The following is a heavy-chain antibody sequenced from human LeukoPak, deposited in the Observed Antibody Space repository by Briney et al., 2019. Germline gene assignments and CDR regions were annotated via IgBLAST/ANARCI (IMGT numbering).Heavy chain of an antibody. Sequence: ASVKVSCKASGYTFTSYYMHWVRQAPGQGLEWMGIINPSGGSTSYAQKFQGRVTMTRDTSTSIVYMELSSLRSEDTAVYYCARDPTRYDFWSGYFDYWGQGTLVTVSS. J-gene: IGHJ4*02. CDR3: ARDPTRYDFWSGYFDY. CDR2: INPSGGST. CDR1: GYTFTSYY. V-gene: IGHV1-46*01. D-gene: IGHD3-3*01.